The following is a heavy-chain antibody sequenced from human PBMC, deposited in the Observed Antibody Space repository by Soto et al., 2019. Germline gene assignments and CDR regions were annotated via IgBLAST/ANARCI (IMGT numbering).Heavy chain of an antibody. CDR3: SRSWFEGPPPL. CDR2: IYYSGSA. J-gene: IGHJ1*01. D-gene: IGHD3-10*01. CDR1: GGSTTNYY. Sequence: QVQLQESGPGLVKPSETLSLICTVSGGSTTNYYWSWIRQPPGKGLEWIWHIYYSGSANYNPSRRRTRPKSVGTSKTQGPLKPSSVNAPDTSRYFWSRSWFEGPPPLWGQGIMVTVSS. V-gene: IGHV4-59*03.